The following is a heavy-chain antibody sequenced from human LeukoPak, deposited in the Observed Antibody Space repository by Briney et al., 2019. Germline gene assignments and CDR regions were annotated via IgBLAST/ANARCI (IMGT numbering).Heavy chain of an antibody. Sequence: GASVKVSCKASGYTFTGYYMHWVRQAPGQGLEWMGWVNPNRGGTNYAQKFQGRVTMTRDTSISTAYMELSRLRSDDTAVYYCARGHLEYYDILTGFDYWGQGTLVTVSS. CDR2: VNPNRGGT. CDR1: GYTFTGYY. CDR3: ARGHLEYYDILTGFDY. J-gene: IGHJ4*02. V-gene: IGHV1-2*02. D-gene: IGHD3-9*01.